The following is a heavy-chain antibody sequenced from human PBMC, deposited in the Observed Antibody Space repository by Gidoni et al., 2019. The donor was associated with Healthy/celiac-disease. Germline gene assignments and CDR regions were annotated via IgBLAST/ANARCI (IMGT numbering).Heavy chain of an antibody. CDR3: ARATYITADAFDI. V-gene: IGHV3-13*04. Sequence: EVQLVESGGGLVQPGGSLRRSGAASGFTFSSYDMNWVRQATGKRLELVSAIGTAGDTYYPGSVKGRFTISRENAKNSLYLQMNSLRAGDTAVYYCARATYITADAFDIWGQGTMVTVSS. CDR1: GFTFSSYD. D-gene: IGHD3-10*01. CDR2: IGTAGDT. J-gene: IGHJ3*02.